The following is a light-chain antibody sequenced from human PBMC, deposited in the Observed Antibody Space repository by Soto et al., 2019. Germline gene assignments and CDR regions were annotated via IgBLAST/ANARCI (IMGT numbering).Light chain of an antibody. V-gene: IGKV3-15*01. CDR1: QSVSSN. CDR3: QQYNNWPRT. CDR2: GAS. J-gene: IGKJ1*01. Sequence: RVMPQSPSTLSVSPGERASLSCRASQSVSSNLAWYLQKPGQAPRLLIYGASTRATGIPARFSGSGSGTEFTLTISSLQSEDFAVYYCQQYNNWPRTFGQGTKVDIK.